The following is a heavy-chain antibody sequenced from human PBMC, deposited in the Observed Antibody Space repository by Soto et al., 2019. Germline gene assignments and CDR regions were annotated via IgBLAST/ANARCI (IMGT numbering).Heavy chain of an antibody. V-gene: IGHV4-30-4*01. J-gene: IGHJ5*02. CDR1: GGSISSGDYY. D-gene: IGHD3-3*01. CDR2: IYYSGST. Sequence: QSQTLSLTCTVSGGSISSGDYYWSWIRQPPGKGLEWIGYIYYSGSTYYNPSLKSRVTISVDTSKNQFSLKLSSVTAADTAVYYWASGPPGNFGVVIHPLPTWGQGTLVTVSS. CDR3: ASGPPGNFGVVIHPLPT.